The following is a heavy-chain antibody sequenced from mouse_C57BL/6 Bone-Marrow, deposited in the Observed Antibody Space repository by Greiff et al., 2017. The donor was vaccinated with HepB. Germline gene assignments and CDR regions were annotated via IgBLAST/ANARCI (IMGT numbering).Heavy chain of an antibody. CDR1: GFTFSDYG. V-gene: IGHV5-17*01. CDR2: ISSGSSTI. CDR3: ARETGIWYFDV. Sequence: EVKLVESGGGLVKPGGSLKLSCAASGFTFSDYGMHWVRQAPEKGLEWVAYISSGSSTIYYADTVKGRFTISRDNAKNTLFLQMTSLRSEDTAMYYCARETGIWYFDVWGTGTTVTVSS. J-gene: IGHJ1*03.